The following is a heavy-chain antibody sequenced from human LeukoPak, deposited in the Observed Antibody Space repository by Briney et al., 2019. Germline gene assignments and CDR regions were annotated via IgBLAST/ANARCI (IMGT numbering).Heavy chain of an antibody. CDR1: GFXFSNYW. CDR2: INQDGSEK. V-gene: IGHV3-7*04. D-gene: IGHD2-15*01. Sequence: GGSLRLSCAASGFXFSNYWMSWVRQAPGKGLEWVAHINQDGSEKYYVDYVKGRFTISRDNAKHSLYLQMNSLRAEDTAVNYLGGEGGGDIVVAFAFDIWGQGTMVTVSS. J-gene: IGHJ3*02. CDR3: GGEGGGDIVVAFAFDI.